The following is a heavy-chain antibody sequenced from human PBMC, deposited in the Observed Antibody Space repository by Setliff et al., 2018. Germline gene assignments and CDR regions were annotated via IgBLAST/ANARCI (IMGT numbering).Heavy chain of an antibody. D-gene: IGHD5-18*01. V-gene: IGHV4-61*01. CDR3: ATRIEGYSYGHHYFDY. CDR1: GGSVSSGSYY. Sequence: SETLSLTCTVSGGSVSSGSYYWSWIRQPPGKGLEWIGYIYTSGSTNYNPSLKSRVTISVDTSKNQFSLKLSSVTAADTAVYYCATRIEGYSYGHHYFDYWGQGTLVTVSS. CDR2: IYTSGST. J-gene: IGHJ4*02.